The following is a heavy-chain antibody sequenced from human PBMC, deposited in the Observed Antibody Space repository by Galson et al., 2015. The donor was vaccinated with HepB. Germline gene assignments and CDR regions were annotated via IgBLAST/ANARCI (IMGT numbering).Heavy chain of an antibody. Sequence: LRLFCAASGVSFSSYAMSWGRHAPGGGRVGVSAVSGSGSRTYYADSAKGRFTISTDNSTNKPYLQMNSLRSEDKAVDYCAKTKVGYSASSLFDYWGQGTLVTVS. D-gene: IGHD6-6*01. CDR1: GVSFSSYA. J-gene: IGHJ4*02. CDR2: VSGSGSRT. CDR3: AKTKVGYSASSLFDY. V-gene: IGHV3-23*01.